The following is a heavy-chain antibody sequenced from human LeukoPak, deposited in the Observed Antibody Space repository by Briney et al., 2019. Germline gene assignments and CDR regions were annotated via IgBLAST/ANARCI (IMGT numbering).Heavy chain of an antibody. Sequence: GGSLRLSCAASGFNFSSYSMNWVRQAPGKGLEWVSSISSSSSYIYYADSVKGRFTISRDNAKNSLYLQMNSLRAEDTAVYYCARVGRYSSGYTIDYWGQGTLVTVSS. D-gene: IGHD3-22*01. CDR3: ARVGRYSSGYTIDY. CDR1: GFNFSSYS. V-gene: IGHV3-21*01. CDR2: ISSSSSYI. J-gene: IGHJ4*02.